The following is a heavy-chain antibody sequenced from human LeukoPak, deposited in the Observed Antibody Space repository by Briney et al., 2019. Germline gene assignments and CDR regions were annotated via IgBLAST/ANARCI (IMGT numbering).Heavy chain of an antibody. CDR3: AKDMQTWPRFPDY. Sequence: GGSLRLSCAASGFTFSSYAMHWVRQAPGKGLEWVSGINDSGSTRFYVDSVKGRFTSSRDNPKNTLYLQMNGLRVEDTAVYYCAKDMQTWPRFPDYWGQGTLVTVSS. CDR1: GFTFSSYA. J-gene: IGHJ4*02. V-gene: IGHV3-23*01. CDR2: INDSGSTR. D-gene: IGHD5-12*01.